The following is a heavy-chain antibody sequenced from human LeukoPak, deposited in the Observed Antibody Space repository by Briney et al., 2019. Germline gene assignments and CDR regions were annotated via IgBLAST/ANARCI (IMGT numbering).Heavy chain of an antibody. CDR3: ARDLKLEYGDQTSYGMDV. J-gene: IGHJ6*02. V-gene: IGHV3-53*01. CDR1: GFTVSTNY. Sequence: GGSLRLSCAASGFTVSTNYMSWVRQAPGKGLEWVSVLYSGGSTYYADSVKGRFTISRDNSKNTLYLQMNSLRAEDTAVYYCARDLKLEYGDQTSYGMDVWGQGTTVTVSS. CDR2: LYSGGST. D-gene: IGHD4-17*01.